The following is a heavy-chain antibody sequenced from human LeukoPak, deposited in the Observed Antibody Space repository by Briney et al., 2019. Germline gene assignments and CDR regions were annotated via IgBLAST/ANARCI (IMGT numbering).Heavy chain of an antibody. V-gene: IGHV3-21*01. CDR3: ARTEYISSPPTYYFDY. CDR2: ISDGSSYL. Sequence: GGSLTLSCAASGFTFTSYNMNWVRQAPGKGLEWVSSISDGSSYLYYADSVKGRFTISRDNAKNSLYLQMNSLRAEDTAVYYCARTEYISSPPTYYFDYWGQGTLVTVSS. CDR1: GFTFTSYN. J-gene: IGHJ4*02. D-gene: IGHD6-13*01.